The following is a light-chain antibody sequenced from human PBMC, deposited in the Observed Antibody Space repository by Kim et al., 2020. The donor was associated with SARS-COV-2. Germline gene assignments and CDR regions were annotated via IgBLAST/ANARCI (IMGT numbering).Light chain of an antibody. CDR1: SSNIGSNY. V-gene: IGLV1-47*01. CDR2: RNN. CDR3: AAWDDSRSGYV. J-gene: IGLJ1*01. Sequence: ELTQPPSASGTPGQRVTIACSGGSSNIGSNYVYWYQHLPGTAHKLLIYRNNQRPSGVPDRFSGSKSATSASLAISGLRSEDEADYYCAAWDDSRSGYVFGSGTKVTVL.